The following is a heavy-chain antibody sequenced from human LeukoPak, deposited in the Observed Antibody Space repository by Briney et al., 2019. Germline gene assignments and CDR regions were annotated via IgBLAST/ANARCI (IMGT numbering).Heavy chain of an antibody. V-gene: IGHV3-49*04. CDR3: SRGNSYIHYFYF. D-gene: IGHD1-7*01. Sequence: GGSLRLSCAASGFTFDDHTLNWVRQAPGKGLEWVGFVRTNSYGGTTDYAASVKGRFTISRDESKSVAYLHMNSLRTDDTAMYYWSRGNSYIHYFYFLGQGTLVTVSS. J-gene: IGHJ4*02. CDR2: VRTNSYGGTT. CDR1: GFTFDDHT.